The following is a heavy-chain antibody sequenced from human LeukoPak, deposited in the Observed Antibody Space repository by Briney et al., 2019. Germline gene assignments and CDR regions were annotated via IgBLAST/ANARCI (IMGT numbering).Heavy chain of an antibody. V-gene: IGHV1-18*04. CDR3: ARVPIVGARTIDY. D-gene: IGHD1-26*01. Sequence: EASVKVSCKASGYTFTSYYMHWVRQAPGQGLEWMGWISAYNGNTNYAQKLQGRVTMTTDTSTSTAYMELRSLRSDDTAVYYCARVPIVGARTIDYWGQGTLVTVSS. CDR1: GYTFTSYY. J-gene: IGHJ4*02. CDR2: ISAYNGNT.